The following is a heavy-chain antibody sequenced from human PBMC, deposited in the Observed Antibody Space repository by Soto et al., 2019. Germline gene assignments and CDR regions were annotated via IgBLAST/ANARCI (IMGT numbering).Heavy chain of an antibody. J-gene: IGHJ2*01. CDR1: GFSFSSYW. Sequence: EVQLVESGGGLVQPGGSLRLSCAASGFSFSSYWMHWVSQAPGKGLVWVSRIKTDGSIITYADSVKGRFTISRDNAKNTLYLQMTTLRAEDTAVYYCARGRQGAWYFDLWGRGTLVSVSS. CDR2: IKTDGSII. V-gene: IGHV3-74*01. D-gene: IGHD3-16*01. CDR3: ARGRQGAWYFDL.